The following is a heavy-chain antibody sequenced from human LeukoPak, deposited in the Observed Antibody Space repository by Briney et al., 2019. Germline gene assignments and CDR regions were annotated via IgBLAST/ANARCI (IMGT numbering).Heavy chain of an antibody. CDR2: VYYSGST. D-gene: IGHD2-8*01. CDR1: GDSINTNIYY. Sequence: PSETLSLTCTVSGDSINTNIYYWGWIRQPPGKGLEWIGHVYYSGSTYSSPSLKGRVTILLDTSNNHFSLRLSSVTAADTAVYYCARLMAGLSMDVWGKGTPVTVSS. CDR3: ARLMAGLSMDV. V-gene: IGHV4-39*07. J-gene: IGHJ6*03.